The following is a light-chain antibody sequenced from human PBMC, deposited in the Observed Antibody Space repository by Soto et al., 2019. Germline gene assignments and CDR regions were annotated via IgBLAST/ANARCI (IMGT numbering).Light chain of an antibody. V-gene: IGKV1-39*01. CDR1: QDIAFY. Sequence: DIQMTQSPSSLSVSVGDRVTMSCRTSQDIAFYLNWYQQKPGKAPQLLIYGASNLQHGAPSRFSGSGSGTDFMLTITSLQPEDFATYFCQQNYYIPYTFGQGTKLEI. J-gene: IGKJ2*01. CDR2: GAS. CDR3: QQNYYIPYT.